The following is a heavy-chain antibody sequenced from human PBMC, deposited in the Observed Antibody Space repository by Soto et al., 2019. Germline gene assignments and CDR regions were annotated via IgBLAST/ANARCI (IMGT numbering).Heavy chain of an antibody. V-gene: IGHV3-23*01. CDR3: AKGSSSGWYGFWYFDY. J-gene: IGHJ4*02. CDR2: ISGSGGST. D-gene: IGHD6-19*01. CDR1: GFTFSSYA. Sequence: GGSLRLSCAASGFTFSSYAMSWVRQAPGKGLEWVSAISGSGGSTYYADSVKGRFTISRVNSKNTLYLQMNSLRAEDTAVYYCAKGSSSGWYGFWYFDYWGQGTLVTVSS.